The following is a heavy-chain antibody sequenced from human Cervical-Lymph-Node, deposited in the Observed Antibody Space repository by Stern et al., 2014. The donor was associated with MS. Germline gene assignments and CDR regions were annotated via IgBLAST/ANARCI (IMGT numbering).Heavy chain of an antibody. Sequence: QVQLVQSGGGVVQPGRSLRLSCAASGFTFSSYGMHWVRQAPGKGLEWVAVIWYDGSNKYYADSVKGRFTISRDNSKNTLYLQMNSLRAEDTAVYYCARADYYDSSGYRYYFDYWGQGTLVTVSS. CDR3: ARADYYDSSGYRYYFDY. CDR2: IWYDGSNK. CDR1: GFTFSSYG. V-gene: IGHV3-33*01. D-gene: IGHD3-22*01. J-gene: IGHJ4*02.